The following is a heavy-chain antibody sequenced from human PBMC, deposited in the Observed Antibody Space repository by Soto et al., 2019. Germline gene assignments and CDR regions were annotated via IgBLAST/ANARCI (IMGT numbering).Heavy chain of an antibody. J-gene: IGHJ6*02. CDR1: GYSFTSYW. Sequence: AGASLKISCKGSGYSFTSYWIGWVRQMPGKGLEWMGIIYPGDSDTRYSPSFQGQVTISADKSISTAYLQWSSLKASDTAMYYCARQGVSGSYRERYYYGMDVWGQGTTVTVSS. D-gene: IGHD1-26*01. V-gene: IGHV5-51*01. CDR3: ARQGVSGSYRERYYYGMDV. CDR2: IYPGDSDT.